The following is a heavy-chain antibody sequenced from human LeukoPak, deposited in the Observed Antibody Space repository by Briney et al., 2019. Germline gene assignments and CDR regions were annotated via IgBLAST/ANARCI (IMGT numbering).Heavy chain of an antibody. CDR3: ARAWGDILTGYGYFDY. Sequence: PGGSLRLSCAASGFTLSSYEMNWVRQAPGKGLEWVSYISSSGDTIYYADSVKGRFTVSRDNSKNTLYLQLNSLRAEDTAVYYCARAWGDILTGYGYFDYWGQGTLVTVSS. CDR2: ISSSGDTI. J-gene: IGHJ4*02. D-gene: IGHD3-9*01. CDR1: GFTLSSYE. V-gene: IGHV3-48*03.